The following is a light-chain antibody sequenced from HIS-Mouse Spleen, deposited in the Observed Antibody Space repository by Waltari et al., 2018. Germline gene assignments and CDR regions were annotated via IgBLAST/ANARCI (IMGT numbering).Light chain of an antibody. CDR2: EDS. CDR3: YSTDSSGNHRV. CDR1: ALPKQY. Sequence: SYELTQPPSVSVSPGQTARITCSGDALPKQYAYWYQQKSAPAPVLVIYEDSKRPSGIHERFSGSGSGTMTTWTISGTQVEDEADYYCYSTDSSGNHRVFGGGTKLTVL. J-gene: IGLJ2*01. V-gene: IGLV3-10*01.